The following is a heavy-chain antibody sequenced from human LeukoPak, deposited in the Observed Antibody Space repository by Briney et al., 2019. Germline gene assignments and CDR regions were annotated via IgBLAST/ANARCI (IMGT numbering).Heavy chain of an antibody. Sequence: GGSLRLSCAASGFTFSGYGMHWVRQAPGKGLEWVAFIRYDGSNEYYADSVKGRFTISRDKSKNTLSLQMNGLRVEDTAVYYCAKVMPPGRIRFYSYYMDVWGKGTTVTVSS. D-gene: IGHD2-15*01. CDR3: AKVMPPGRIRFYSYYMDV. J-gene: IGHJ6*03. CDR2: IRYDGSNE. V-gene: IGHV3-30*02. CDR1: GFTFSGYG.